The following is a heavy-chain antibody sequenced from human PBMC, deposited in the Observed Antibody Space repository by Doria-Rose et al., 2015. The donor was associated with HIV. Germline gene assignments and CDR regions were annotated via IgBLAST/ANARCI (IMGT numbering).Heavy chain of an antibody. Sequence: QVPLVQSGGGLVTPGGSLRLSCAASGFTFSDYYMSWIRQAPGKGLGWVSYISGNGSTIYYADSVKGRFTISRDNAQNSLFLQMNSLRADDTAVYYCASGLYTRSWYIQWYYYYMDVWGKGTTVTVSS. CDR3: ASGLYTRSWYIQWYYYYMDV. CDR1: GFTFSDYY. D-gene: IGHD6-13*01. J-gene: IGHJ6*03. V-gene: IGHV3-11*01. CDR2: ISGNGSTI.